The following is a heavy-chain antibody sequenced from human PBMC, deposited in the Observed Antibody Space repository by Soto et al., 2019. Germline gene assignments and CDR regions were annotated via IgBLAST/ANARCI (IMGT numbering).Heavy chain of an antibody. J-gene: IGHJ5*02. CDR2: ISGSGGST. CDR1: GFTFSSYA. D-gene: IGHD3-3*01. CDR3: AKEQYYDFWSGYFPVGNWFDP. V-gene: IGHV3-23*01. Sequence: EVQLLESGGGLVQPGGSLRLSCAASGFTFSSYAMSWVRQAPGKGLEWVSAISGSGGSTYYADSVKGRFTISRDNSKNTLYLQMNSLRAEDTAVYYCAKEQYYDFWSGYFPVGNWFDPWGQGTLVTVSS.